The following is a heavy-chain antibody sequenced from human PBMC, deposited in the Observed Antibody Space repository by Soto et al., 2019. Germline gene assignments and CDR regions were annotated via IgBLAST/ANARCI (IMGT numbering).Heavy chain of an antibody. CDR3: VRDSPQAVFGGFYHSGWYY. D-gene: IGHD6-19*01. CDR1: GFTFSDYY. J-gene: IGHJ4*02. V-gene: IGHV3-11*01. CDR2: ISSSGSTI. Sequence: GGSLRLSCAASGFTFSDYYMSWIRQAPGKGLEWVSYISSSGSTIYYAYSVKGRFTISRDNAKNSLYLQMNSLRAEDTAVYYCVRDSPQAVFGGFYHSGWYYWGQGTLVTVSS.